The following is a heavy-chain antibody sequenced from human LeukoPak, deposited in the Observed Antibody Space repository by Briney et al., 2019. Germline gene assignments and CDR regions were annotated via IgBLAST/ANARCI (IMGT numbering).Heavy chain of an antibody. CDR2: INWNGGST. Sequence: GGSLRLSCAASGFTFDDYGMSWVRQAPGKGLEWVSGINWNGGSTGYADSVKGRFTISRDNAKNSLYLQMNSLRAEDTALYYCARERYFDWLSHRDWFDPWGQGTLVTVSS. CDR1: GFTFDDYG. J-gene: IGHJ5*02. CDR3: ARERYFDWLSHRDWFDP. V-gene: IGHV3-20*04. D-gene: IGHD3-9*01.